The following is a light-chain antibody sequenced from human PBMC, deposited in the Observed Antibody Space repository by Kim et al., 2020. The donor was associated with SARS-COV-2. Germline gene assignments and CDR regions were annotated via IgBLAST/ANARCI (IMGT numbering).Light chain of an antibody. V-gene: IGKV1-39*01. CDR3: QQSYSTPRT. CDR1: QSISSY. CDR2: AAS. J-gene: IGKJ1*01. Sequence: ASVGDRVTITCRASQSISSYLNWYQQKPGKAPKLLIYAASSLHSGVPSRFSGSGSGTDFTLTISSLQPEGFATYYCQQSYSTPRTFGQGTKVDIK.